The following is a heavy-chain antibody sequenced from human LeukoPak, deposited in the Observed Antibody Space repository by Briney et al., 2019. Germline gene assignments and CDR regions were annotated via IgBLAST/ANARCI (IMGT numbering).Heavy chain of an antibody. CDR1: GYTFTSYY. CDR3: ARWTGIGRDY. CDR2: INPSGGST. J-gene: IGHJ4*02. V-gene: IGHV1-46*01. Sequence: GASVKVSCKASGYTFTSYYMHWVRQAPGQGLEWMGIINPSGGSTSYAQKFQGRVTMARDTSKNQFSLKLSSVTAADTAVYYCARWTGIGRDYWGQGTLVTVSS.